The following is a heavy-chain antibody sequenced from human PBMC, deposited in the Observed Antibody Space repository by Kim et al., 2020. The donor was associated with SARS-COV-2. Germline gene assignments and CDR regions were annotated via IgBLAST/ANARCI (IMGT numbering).Heavy chain of an antibody. CDR1: GASVSSTNYY. CDR3: ARRPPRFV. Sequence: SETLSLTCTVSGASVSSTNYYWSWIRHSPGKGLEWVGRIYYSGSTYYNPSLKSRVTISMDTSENQFSLKLNSVTAADTALYYCARRPPRFVW. D-gene: IGHD6-6*01. J-gene: IGHJ6*01. CDR2: IYYSGST. V-gene: IGHV4-61*01.